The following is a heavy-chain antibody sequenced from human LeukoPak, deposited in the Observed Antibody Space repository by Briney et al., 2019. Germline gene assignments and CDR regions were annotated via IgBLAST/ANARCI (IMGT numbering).Heavy chain of an antibody. V-gene: IGHV1-2*06. D-gene: IGHD1-26*01. CDR2: INPNSGGT. CDR1: GYTFTGYY. J-gene: IGHJ4*02. CDR3: ARLAGGGSYLGEDY. Sequence: ASVKVSCKASGYTFTGYYMHWVRQAPGQGLEWMGRINPNSGGTNYAQKFQGRVTMTRDTSISTAYMELSRLRSDATAVYYCARLAGGGSYLGEDYWGQGTLVTVSS.